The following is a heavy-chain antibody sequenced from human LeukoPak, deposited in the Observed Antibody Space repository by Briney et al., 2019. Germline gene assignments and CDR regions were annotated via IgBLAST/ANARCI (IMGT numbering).Heavy chain of an antibody. J-gene: IGHJ4*02. V-gene: IGHV3-21*01. CDR3: ARLEYSSSSPWDY. CDR2: ISSSSNYI. Sequence: GGSLRLSCAASGFTFSSYNMNWVRQAPGKGLEWVSSISSSSNYINYADSVKGRFTISRDNAKNSLYLQMNSLRAEDTAVDYCARLEYSSSSPWDYWGQGTLVTVSS. CDR1: GFTFSSYN. D-gene: IGHD6-6*01.